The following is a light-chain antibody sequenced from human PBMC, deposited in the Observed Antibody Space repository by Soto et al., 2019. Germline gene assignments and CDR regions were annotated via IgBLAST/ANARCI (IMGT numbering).Light chain of an antibody. CDR2: NVS. CDR3: NSYTSSTTPAV. V-gene: IGLV2-14*01. Sequence: QSVLTQPAPVSGSPGQSIAISCSGTSSDVGGYDFVSWYQQHPGKAPKLIIYNVSNRPSGVSNRFSGSKSGNTASLTISGLQAEDEAVYDCNSYTSSTTPAVFGGGTKLTVL. CDR1: SSDVGGYDF. J-gene: IGLJ2*01.